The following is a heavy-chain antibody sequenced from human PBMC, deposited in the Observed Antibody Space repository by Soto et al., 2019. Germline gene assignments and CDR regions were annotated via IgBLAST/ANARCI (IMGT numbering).Heavy chain of an antibody. CDR3: ARGREQQLVPIYYYYYGMDV. V-gene: IGHV1-69*13. J-gene: IGHJ6*02. Sequence: AAVKVSCKASGGTFSSYAISWARQAPGQGLEWMGGIIPIFGTANYAQKFQGRVTITADESTSTAYMELSSLRSEDTAVYYCARGREQQLVPIYYYYYGMDVWGQGTTVTVSS. D-gene: IGHD6-13*01. CDR2: IIPIFGTA. CDR1: GGTFSSYA.